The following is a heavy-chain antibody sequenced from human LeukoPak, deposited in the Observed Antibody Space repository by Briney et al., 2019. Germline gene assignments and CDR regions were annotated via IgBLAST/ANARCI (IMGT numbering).Heavy chain of an antibody. CDR1: GFTFSSYW. V-gene: IGHV3-74*01. D-gene: IGHD1-1*01. J-gene: IGHJ4*02. CDR3: ARGRPNYYFDY. Sequence: GGSLRLSCAASGFTFSSYWMHWVRQAPGKGLVWVSRITSADSSTSYADAVKGRFTISRDNAKNTLYLQMNSLRAEDAAVYYCARGRPNYYFDYWGQGTLVTVSS. CDR2: ITSADSST.